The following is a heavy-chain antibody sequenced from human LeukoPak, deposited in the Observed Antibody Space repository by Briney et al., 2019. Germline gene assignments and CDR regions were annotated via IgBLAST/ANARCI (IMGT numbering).Heavy chain of an antibody. Sequence: GAPLQISCKGSGCSFATYWIGWVRQMPGKGLEWMGIIYPADSDIRYSPSIQGQVSISADQSISTAYLQWSSLKASDTAMYYCAIRYSGSYNDYWGQGTLVTVSS. CDR2: IYPADSDI. J-gene: IGHJ4*02. D-gene: IGHD1-26*01. CDR1: GCSFATYW. V-gene: IGHV5-51*01. CDR3: AIRYSGSYNDY.